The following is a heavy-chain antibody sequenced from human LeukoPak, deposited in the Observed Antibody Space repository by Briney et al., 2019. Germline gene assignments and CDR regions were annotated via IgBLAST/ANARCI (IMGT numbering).Heavy chain of an antibody. D-gene: IGHD3-22*01. V-gene: IGHV1-46*01. Sequence: GASVKVSCKASGYTFTSYYMHWVRQAPGQGLEWMGIINPSGGSTSYAQKFQGRVTMTRDTSTSTVYMELSSLRSEDTAVYYCASNSLGYYYDSSGAFDIWGQGTMVTVSS. CDR3: ASNSLGYYYDSSGAFDI. CDR2: INPSGGST. CDR1: GYTFTSYY. J-gene: IGHJ3*02.